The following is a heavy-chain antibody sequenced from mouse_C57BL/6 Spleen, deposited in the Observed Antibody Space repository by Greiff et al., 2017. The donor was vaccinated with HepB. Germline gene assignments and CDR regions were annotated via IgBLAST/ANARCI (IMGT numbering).Heavy chain of an antibody. CDR2: IHPSDSDT. D-gene: IGHD2-4*01. CDR1: GYTFTSYW. CDR3: AIFDYDSWFAY. Sequence: QVQLKQPGAELVKPGASVKVSCKASGYTFTSYWMHWVKQRPGQGLEWIGRIHPSDSDTNYNQKFKGKATFTVDKSSSTAYMQLSSLTSEDSAVYYCAIFDYDSWFAYWGQGTLVTVSA. V-gene: IGHV1-74*01. J-gene: IGHJ3*01.